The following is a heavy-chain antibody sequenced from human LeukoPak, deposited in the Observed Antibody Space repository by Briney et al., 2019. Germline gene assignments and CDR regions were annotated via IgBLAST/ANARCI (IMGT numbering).Heavy chain of an antibody. D-gene: IGHD6-25*01. V-gene: IGHV4-38-2*02. CDR1: GYSISSGYY. CDR2: FYHGENT. J-gene: IGHJ4*01. CDR3: AKSGGYGLIDY. Sequence: SETLSLTCTVSGYSISSGYYWGWIRQPPGRGLEWIGSFYHGENTYYNSSLKSRVTISIDTSKNQVSLKMSSVTAADTAVYYCAKSGGYGLIDYWGQGTLVTVSS.